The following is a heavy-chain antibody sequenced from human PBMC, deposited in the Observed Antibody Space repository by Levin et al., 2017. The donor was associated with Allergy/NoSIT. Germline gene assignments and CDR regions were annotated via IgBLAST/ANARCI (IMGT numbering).Heavy chain of an antibody. Sequence: SQTLSLPCAISGDSVSGNSAAWNWIRLSPSRGLEWLGRTYYRSKWFNDYAVSVKSRIIINPDTSKNQFSLQLNSVTPEDTAVYFCARALSHDYYAMGVWGQGSTVTVSS. CDR2: TYYRSKWFN. CDR3: ARALSHDYYAMGV. D-gene: IGHD3-10*01. J-gene: IGHJ6*02. CDR1: GDSVSGNSAA. V-gene: IGHV6-1*01.